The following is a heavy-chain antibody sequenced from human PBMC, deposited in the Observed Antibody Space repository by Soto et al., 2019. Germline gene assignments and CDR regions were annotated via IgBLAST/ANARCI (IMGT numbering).Heavy chain of an antibody. D-gene: IGHD3-16*02. CDR1: GFTFSSYS. CDR3: ARDDDYVWGSYRV. CDR2: ISSSSSYI. J-gene: IGHJ4*02. Sequence: VGSLRLSCAASGFTFSSYSMNWVRQAPGKGLEWVSSISSSSSYIYYADSVKGRFTISRDNAKNSLYLQMNSLRDEDTAVYYCARDDDYVWGSYRVWGQGTLVTVSS. V-gene: IGHV3-21*01.